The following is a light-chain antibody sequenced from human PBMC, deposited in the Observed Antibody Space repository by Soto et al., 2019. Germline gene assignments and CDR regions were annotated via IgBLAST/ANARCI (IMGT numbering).Light chain of an antibody. CDR2: DVS. J-gene: IGLJ1*01. Sequence: QSALTQPASVSGSPGQSITISCTGTSSDVGGYNYVSWYQQHPGKAPKLMIYDVSNRPSGVSNRFSGSKSRNTASLTISGLQAEDEDDYYCSSYTSSSLYVFGTGTKVTVL. V-gene: IGLV2-14*01. CDR3: SSYTSSSLYV. CDR1: SSDVGGYNY.